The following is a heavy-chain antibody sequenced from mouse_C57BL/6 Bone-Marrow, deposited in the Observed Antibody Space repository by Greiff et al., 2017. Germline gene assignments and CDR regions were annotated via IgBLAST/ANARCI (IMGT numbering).Heavy chain of an antibody. V-gene: IGHV14-1*01. Sequence: EVQLQQSGAELVWPGASVKLSCTASGFNIKDYYMHWVKQRPEQGLEWIGRIDPEDGDTEYAPKFQGKATMTADTSSNTAYLQLSSLTSEDTAVYYCTTSYYYGSSYDFDYWGQGTTLTVSS. CDR2: IDPEDGDT. D-gene: IGHD1-1*01. J-gene: IGHJ2*01. CDR3: TTSYYYGSSYDFDY. CDR1: GFNIKDYY.